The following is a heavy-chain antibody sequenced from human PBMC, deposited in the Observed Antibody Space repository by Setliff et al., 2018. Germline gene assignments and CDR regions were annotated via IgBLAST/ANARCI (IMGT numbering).Heavy chain of an antibody. J-gene: IGHJ4*02. CDR2: INPDGSEK. D-gene: IGHD3-10*01. CDR1: GFTYNNCW. Sequence: LRLSCGASGFTYNNCWVSWVRQAPGKGLEWLASINPDGSEKYYVDSVKGRFTIARDNAKNSLSLQMNSMRTEDTAVYYCFGAGTCSYWGQGTLVTVSS. V-gene: IGHV3-7*01. CDR3: FGAGTCSY.